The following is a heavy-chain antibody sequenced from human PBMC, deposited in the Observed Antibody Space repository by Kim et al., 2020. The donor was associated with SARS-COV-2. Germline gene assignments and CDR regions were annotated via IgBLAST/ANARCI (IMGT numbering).Heavy chain of an antibody. CDR3: ARPRGLFDAQIDY. V-gene: IGHV5-51*01. D-gene: IGHD3-22*01. Sequence: YSPSFQGQVTISADKSISTAYLQWSSLKASDTAMYYCARPRGLFDAQIDYWGQGTLVTVSS. J-gene: IGHJ4*02.